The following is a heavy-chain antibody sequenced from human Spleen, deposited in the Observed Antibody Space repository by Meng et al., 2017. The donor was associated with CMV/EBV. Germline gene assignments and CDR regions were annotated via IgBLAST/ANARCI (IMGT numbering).Heavy chain of an antibody. CDR2: IYPADSDT. CDR1: GFTFTNYW. Sequence: GESLKISCKTSGFTFTNYWIGWVRQKPGKGLELMGIIYPADSDTSYSPSFQGQVTMSVDKSISTAYLQWSSLKASDTAMYYCARGELGYYYDSSGYSAYYYYGMDVWGQGTTVTVSS. V-gene: IGHV5-51*01. CDR3: ARGELGYYYDSSGYSAYYYYGMDV. D-gene: IGHD3-22*01. J-gene: IGHJ6*02.